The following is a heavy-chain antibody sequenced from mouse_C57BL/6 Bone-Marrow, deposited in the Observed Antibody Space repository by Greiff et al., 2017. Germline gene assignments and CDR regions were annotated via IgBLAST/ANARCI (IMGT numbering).Heavy chain of an antibody. CDR2: IDPSDSYT. CDR1: GYTFTSYW. Sequence: QVQLQQPGAELVKPGASVKLSCKASGYTFTSYWMQWVKQRPGQGLEWIGEIDPSDSYTNYNQKFKGKATLTVDTSSSTAYMQLRSLTSEDSAVYYCARSGLLLSFPYWYFDVWGTGTTVVVSS. D-gene: IGHD2-3*01. J-gene: IGHJ1*03. CDR3: ARSGLLLSFPYWYFDV. V-gene: IGHV1-50*01.